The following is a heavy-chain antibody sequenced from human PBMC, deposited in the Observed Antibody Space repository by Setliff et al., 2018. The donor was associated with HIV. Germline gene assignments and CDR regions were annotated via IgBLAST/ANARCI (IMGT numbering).Heavy chain of an antibody. CDR1: GFTFSDYY. Sequence: PGGSLRLSCAGSGSGGSGFTFSDYYMSWVRQAPGKGLEWLSYISSSGTTTYYADSVKGRFTVSRDNAQNSVYLQMDSLRAEDTAFYYCARDWRHGYDLNFDYWGQGTLVTVSS. CDR2: ISSSGTTT. D-gene: IGHD5-12*01. CDR3: ARDWRHGYDLNFDY. V-gene: IGHV3-11*04. J-gene: IGHJ4*02.